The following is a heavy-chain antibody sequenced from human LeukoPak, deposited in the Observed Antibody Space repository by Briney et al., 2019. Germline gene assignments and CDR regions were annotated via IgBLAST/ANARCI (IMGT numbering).Heavy chain of an antibody. J-gene: IGHJ5*02. Sequence: LETLSLTCTVSGGSISSYYWSWIRQPPGKGLEWIGHIYYSGSTNYNPSLKSRVTISVDTSKNQFSLKLSSVTAADTAVYYCASKPPITIFGVVIPWGQGTLVTVSS. D-gene: IGHD3-3*01. V-gene: IGHV4-59*12. CDR1: GGSISSYY. CDR2: IYYSGST. CDR3: ASKPPITIFGVVIP.